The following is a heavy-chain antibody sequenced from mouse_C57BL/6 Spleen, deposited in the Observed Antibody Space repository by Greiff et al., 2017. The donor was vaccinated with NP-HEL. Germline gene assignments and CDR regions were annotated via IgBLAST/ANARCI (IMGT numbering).Heavy chain of an antibody. J-gene: IGHJ4*01. CDR2: IYPGDGDT. CDR1: GYAFSSSW. V-gene: IGHV1-82*01. D-gene: IGHD1-1*01. CDR3: ARADYGSNLDY. Sequence: QVQLQQSGPELVKPGASVKISCKASGYAFSSSWMNWVKQRPGKGLEWIGRIYPGDGDTNYNGKFKGKATLTADKSSSTAYMQLSSLTSEDSAVYFCARADYGSNLDYWGQGTSVTVSS.